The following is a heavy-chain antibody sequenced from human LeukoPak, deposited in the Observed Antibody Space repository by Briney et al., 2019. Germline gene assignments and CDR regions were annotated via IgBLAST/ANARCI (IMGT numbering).Heavy chain of an antibody. CDR3: ARDKEYGSGSYGY. Sequence: PSETLSLTCTVSGGSISSGGYYWSWIRQHPGKGLEWIGYIYYSGSTYYNPSLKSRVTISVDTSKNQFSLKLSSVTAADTAVYYCARDKEYGSGSYGYWGQGTLVTVSS. J-gene: IGHJ4*02. V-gene: IGHV4-31*03. CDR1: GGSISSGGYY. CDR2: IYYSGST. D-gene: IGHD3-10*01.